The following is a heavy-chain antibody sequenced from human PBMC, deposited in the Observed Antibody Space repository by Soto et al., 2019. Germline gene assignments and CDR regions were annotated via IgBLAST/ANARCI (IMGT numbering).Heavy chain of an antibody. V-gene: IGHV3-23*01. Sequence: EVQLLESGGGLVQPGGSLRISCAASGFSFSTYSMAWVRQTPGKGLAWVSGLSGGGSNTFYADSVQGRFTISVDNSKNTVYLQMNSLRVEDTAVYYCARWDGYGDVWGQGTLVTVSS. CDR2: LSGGGSNT. CDR3: ARWDGYGDV. CDR1: GFSFSTYS. D-gene: IGHD4-17*01. J-gene: IGHJ4*02.